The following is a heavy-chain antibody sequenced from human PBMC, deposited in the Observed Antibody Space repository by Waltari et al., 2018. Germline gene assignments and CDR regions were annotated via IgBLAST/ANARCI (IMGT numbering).Heavy chain of an antibody. Sequence: QVQLQESGPGLVKPSQTLSLTCTVSGGSISSGSYYWSWIRPPAGKGLEWIGYIYTSRSTNYNPSLKSRVTISVDTSKNQFSLKLSSVTAADTAVYYCASGGDPGIAVAPFDYWGQGTLVTVSS. J-gene: IGHJ4*02. V-gene: IGHV4-61*09. D-gene: IGHD6-19*01. CDR3: ASGGDPGIAVAPFDY. CDR2: IYTSRST. CDR1: GGSISSGSYY.